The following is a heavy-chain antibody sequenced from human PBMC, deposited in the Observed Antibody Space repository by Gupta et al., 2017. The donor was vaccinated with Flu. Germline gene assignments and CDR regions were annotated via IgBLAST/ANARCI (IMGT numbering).Heavy chain of an antibody. CDR3: ARDQIAARCPYYYYYMDV. J-gene: IGHJ6*03. CDR2: ISTSGNTI. D-gene: IGHD6-6*01. V-gene: IGHV3-11*01. CDR1: RITFTDYY. Sequence: QVQLAESGGGLVKPGGSLRRSCSATRITFTDYYISWIRQGPGKGLEWVSYISTSGNTICYADSVQGRVTNSRDDGDQSLYRQMSSLRAEETAVYYCARDQIAARCPYYYYYMDVWGKGTTVTVSS.